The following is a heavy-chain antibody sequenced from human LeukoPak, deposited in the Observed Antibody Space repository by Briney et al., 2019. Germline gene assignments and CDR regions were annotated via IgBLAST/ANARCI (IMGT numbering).Heavy chain of an antibody. CDR1: GGSISSYY. CDR2: IYYSGST. CDR3: ARGRDISFDY. J-gene: IGHJ4*02. V-gene: IGHV4-59*12. Sequence: RASETLSLTCTVSGGSISSYYWSWTRQPPGKGLEWIGYIYYSGSTNYNPSLKSRVTISVDTSKNQFSLKLSSVTAADTAVYYCARGRDISFDYWGQGTLVTVSS.